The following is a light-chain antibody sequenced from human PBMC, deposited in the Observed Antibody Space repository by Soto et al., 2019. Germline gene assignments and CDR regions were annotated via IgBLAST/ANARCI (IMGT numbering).Light chain of an antibody. CDR3: SSYTTSGTPV. Sequence: QSALTQPASVSGSPGQSITISCTGTSSDVGGYNYLSWYQQHPGKAPKVMIYEVSNRPSEVSNRFSGSKSGNTASLTISGLQAEDEADYFCSSYTTSGTPVFGGGTKVTVL. J-gene: IGLJ3*02. CDR2: EVS. CDR1: SSDVGGYNY. V-gene: IGLV2-14*01.